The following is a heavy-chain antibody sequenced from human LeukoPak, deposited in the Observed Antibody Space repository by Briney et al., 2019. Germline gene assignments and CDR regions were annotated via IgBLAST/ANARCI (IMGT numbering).Heavy chain of an antibody. D-gene: IGHD5-18*01. CDR3: ARARYSYAYIGFDP. V-gene: IGHV4-59*01. Sequence: PSETLSLTCTVSGGSISSYYWTWIRQPPGKGLEWIGYIYNSGSTNYNPSLKSRVTISVDTSKNQFSLKLSSMTAADTAVYYCARARYSYAYIGFDPWGQGTLVTVSS. CDR1: GGSISSYY. CDR2: IYNSGST. J-gene: IGHJ5*02.